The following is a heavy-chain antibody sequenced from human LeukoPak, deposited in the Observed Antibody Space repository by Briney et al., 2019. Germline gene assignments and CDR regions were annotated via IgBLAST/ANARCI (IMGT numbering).Heavy chain of an antibody. J-gene: IGHJ4*02. CDR3: AREMGIAVAGYYFDY. Sequence: GASVKVSCKASGYTFTSYYMHRVRQAPGQGLEWMGGIIPIFGTANYAQKFQGRVTITADESTSTAYMELNSLRSEDTAVYYCAREMGIAVAGYYFDYWGQGTLVTVSS. D-gene: IGHD6-19*01. CDR2: IIPIFGTA. V-gene: IGHV1-69*13. CDR1: GYTFTSYY.